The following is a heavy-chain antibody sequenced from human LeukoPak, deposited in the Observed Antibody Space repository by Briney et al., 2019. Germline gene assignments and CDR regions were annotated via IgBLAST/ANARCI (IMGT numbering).Heavy chain of an antibody. J-gene: IGHJ4*02. V-gene: IGHV3-15*01. Sequence: GGSLRLSCAASGFTFSNAWMSWVRQAPGKGLEWVGRIKSKTNGGTTDHAAPVKGRFTISRDDSKNTLYLQMNSLKTEDTAVYYCTHLWFGELTTFDYWGQGTLVTVSS. CDR2: IKSKTNGGTT. D-gene: IGHD3-10*01. CDR1: GFTFSNAW. CDR3: THLWFGELTTFDY.